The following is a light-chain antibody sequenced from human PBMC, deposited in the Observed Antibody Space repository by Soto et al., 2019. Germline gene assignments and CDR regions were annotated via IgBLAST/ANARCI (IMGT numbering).Light chain of an antibody. CDR2: DAS. Sequence: DIQMTQSPRTLSASVGDRVTITCLASQSISSWLAWYQQKPGKAPKLLIYDASSLESGVPSRFSGSGSGTEFTLTISSLQPDDFATYYCQQYNSYTWTFGQGTKVDIK. V-gene: IGKV1-5*01. J-gene: IGKJ1*01. CDR1: QSISSW. CDR3: QQYNSYTWT.